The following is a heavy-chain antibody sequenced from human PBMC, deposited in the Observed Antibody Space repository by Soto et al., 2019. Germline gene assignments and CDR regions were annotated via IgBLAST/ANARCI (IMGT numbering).Heavy chain of an antibody. Sequence: QVHLVQSGAEVKKPGASVKVSCKGSGYGFTTYGITWVRQAPGQGLEWMAWISAHNGNTNYAQELPGRVTVTRDPSTSTSYMELKGLRTGGTAVDYRARGRYGDYWGQGALVTVSS. J-gene: IGHJ4*02. V-gene: IGHV1-18*01. CDR3: ARGRYGDY. D-gene: IGHD1-1*01. CDR1: GYGFTTYG. CDR2: ISAHNGNT.